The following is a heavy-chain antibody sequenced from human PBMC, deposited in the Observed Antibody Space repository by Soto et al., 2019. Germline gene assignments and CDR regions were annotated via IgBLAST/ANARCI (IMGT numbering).Heavy chain of an antibody. V-gene: IGHV1-18*01. CDR3: AIALGYCNSGVCFRNWFDP. D-gene: IGHD2-8*01. J-gene: IGHJ5*02. CDR2: ISTDDDKT. CDR1: GYSFRTHG. Sequence: QVQQVQSGAEVKTPGASVKVSCRASGYSFRTHGISWVRQAPGQGLEWMGRISTDDDKTNFPQKFQGRIAMTTDTSTGTAYMELWSLRSDDTAVYFCAIALGYCNSGVCFRNWFDPCGQGTLVTVSS.